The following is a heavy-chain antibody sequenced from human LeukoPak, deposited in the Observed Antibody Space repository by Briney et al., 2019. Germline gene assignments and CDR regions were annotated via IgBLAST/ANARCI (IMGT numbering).Heavy chain of an antibody. CDR3: ANGGTYSSGP. D-gene: IGHD3-22*01. CDR1: GFTFSNSW. CDR2: IKPDGSAQ. V-gene: IGHV3-7*01. Sequence: GGSLRLSCAASGFTFSNSWMSWVRQAPGKGLEWVATIKPDGSAQYYVGSVKGRFTISRGNAKNSLFLQINSLRAEDTAVYYCANGGTYSSGPWGQGTLVTVSS. J-gene: IGHJ5*02.